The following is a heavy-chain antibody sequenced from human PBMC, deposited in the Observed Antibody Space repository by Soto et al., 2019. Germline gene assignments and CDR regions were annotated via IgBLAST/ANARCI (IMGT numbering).Heavy chain of an antibody. J-gene: IGHJ5*02. CDR1: GDSISTYY. D-gene: IGHD2-15*01. Sequence: WETLSLTCSISGDSISTYYWSWIRQPPGMGPEWIGNIQYSGRTNYNLSLESRVTISVDTSKNQFSLKVNFVTAADTAVYYCAREVTYCSGVCCYDYKRRWFDLWGKRTLVTVSS. V-gene: IGHV4-59*01. CDR2: IQYSGRT. CDR3: AREVTYCSGVCCYDYKRRWFDL.